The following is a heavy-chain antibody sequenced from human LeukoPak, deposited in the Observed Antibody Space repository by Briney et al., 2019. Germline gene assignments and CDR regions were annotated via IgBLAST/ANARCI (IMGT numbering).Heavy chain of an antibody. CDR3: ARDRRGYSGYGEYYYGMDV. CDR1: GCTFDDYA. CDR2: ISWNSGSV. J-gene: IGHJ6*02. D-gene: IGHD5-12*01. Sequence: GGSLRLSCAASGCTFDDYAMPWVRHAPGKGLEWVSGISWNSGSVGYADSVKGRFTISRDNSKNTLYLQMNSLRAEDTAVYYCARDRRGYSGYGEYYYGMDVWGQGTTVTVSS. V-gene: IGHV3-9*01.